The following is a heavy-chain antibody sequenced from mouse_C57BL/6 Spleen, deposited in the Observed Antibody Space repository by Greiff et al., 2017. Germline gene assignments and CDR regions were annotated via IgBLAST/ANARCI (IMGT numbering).Heavy chain of an antibody. CDR1: GFTFSSYA. D-gene: IGHD2-2*01. Sequence: EVKVEESGEGLVKPGGSLKLSCAASGFTFSSYAMSWVRQTPEKRLEWVAYISSGGDYIYYADTVKGRFTISRDNARNTLYLQMSSLKSEDTAMYYCTRDGYDAWFAYWGQGTLVTVSA. CDR2: ISSGGDYI. CDR3: TRDGYDAWFAY. V-gene: IGHV5-9-1*02. J-gene: IGHJ3*01.